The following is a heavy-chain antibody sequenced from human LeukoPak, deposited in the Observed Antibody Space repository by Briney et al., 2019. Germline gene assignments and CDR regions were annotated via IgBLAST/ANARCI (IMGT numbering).Heavy chain of an antibody. D-gene: IGHD3-22*01. J-gene: IGHJ4*02. V-gene: IGHV4-39*07. CDR3: ARGQYYDSSGYYYYRFDY. CDR2: IYYSGST. CDR1: GGSISSSSYY. Sequence: SETLSLTCTVSGGSISSSSYYWGWIRQPPGKGLEWIGNIYYSGSTYHNPSLKSRVTISVDTSKNQFSLKLSSVTAADTAVYYCARGQYYDSSGYYYYRFDYWGQGTLVTVSS.